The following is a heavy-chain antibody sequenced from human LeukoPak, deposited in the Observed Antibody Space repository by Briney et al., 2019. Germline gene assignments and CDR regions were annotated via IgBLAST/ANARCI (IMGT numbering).Heavy chain of an antibody. CDR3: ARSMVRGVRPWYFDL. V-gene: IGHV4-59*01. CDR2: IYYSGST. D-gene: IGHD3-10*01. Sequence: PSETLSLTCTVSGGSISSYYWSWIRQPPGKGLGWIGYIYYSGSTNYNPSLKSRVTISVDTSKNQFSLKLSSVTAADTAVYYCARSMVRGVRPWYFDLWGRGTLVTVSS. J-gene: IGHJ2*01. CDR1: GGSISSYY.